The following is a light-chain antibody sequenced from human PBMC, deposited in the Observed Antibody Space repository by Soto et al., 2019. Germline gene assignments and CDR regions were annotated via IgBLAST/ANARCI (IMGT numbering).Light chain of an antibody. CDR1: SSDVGGYNY. J-gene: IGLJ2*01. CDR2: EVS. CDR3: SSYAGSNLV. V-gene: IGLV2-8*01. Sequence: QSALTQPPSASGSPGQSVTISCTGTSSDVGGYNYVSWYQQHPGKAPKVMIYEVSNRPSGVPDRFCGSKSGNTASLTVSGLQAEDEADYYCSSYAGSNLVFGGGTKLTVL.